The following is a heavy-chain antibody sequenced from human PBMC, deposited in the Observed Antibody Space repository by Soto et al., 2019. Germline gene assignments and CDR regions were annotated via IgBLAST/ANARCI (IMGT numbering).Heavy chain of an antibody. J-gene: IGHJ4*02. CDR2: ISWNSNII. CDR3: AKGGPDGFCSGGRCYFDY. Sequence: EVQLVESGGGLVQPGRSLSLSCAASGFTFDDYAMHWVRRVPGKGLEWVSSISWNSNIIGYADSVKGRFTISRDNAKNSLYLQVNSLRPEDTALYYCAKGGPDGFCSGGRCYFDYGGQGTLVTVSS. V-gene: IGHV3-9*01. D-gene: IGHD2-15*01. CDR1: GFTFDDYA.